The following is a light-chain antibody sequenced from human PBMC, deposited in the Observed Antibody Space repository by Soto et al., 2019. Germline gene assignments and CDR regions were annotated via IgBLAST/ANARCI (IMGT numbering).Light chain of an antibody. CDR1: QTISRNY. J-gene: IGKJ1*01. V-gene: IGKV3-20*01. CDR2: GAS. CDR3: QQYGGPVPWT. Sequence: EVVLTQSPGTLSLSPGERATVSCRASQTISRNYLAWYQKKPGQAPRLLIYGASTRATGIPDRFTGSGSVTDFTLTIARLEHEDFAVYYCQQYGGPVPWTFGQGTKVEV.